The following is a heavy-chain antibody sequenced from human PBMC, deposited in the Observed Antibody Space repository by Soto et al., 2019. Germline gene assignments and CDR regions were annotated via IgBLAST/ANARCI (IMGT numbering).Heavy chain of an antibody. D-gene: IGHD1-1*01. CDR3: ARNTIPHPHY. Sequence: GESLKISCKGSGYTFTSSWIAWVRQMPGKGLEWMGIIYPGDSDTRYSPSFQGHVTISADKSITTAYLQMNSLRVEDTAIYYCARNTIPHPHYWGQGTLVTVSS. V-gene: IGHV5-51*01. CDR2: IYPGDSDT. CDR1: GYTFTSSW. J-gene: IGHJ4*02.